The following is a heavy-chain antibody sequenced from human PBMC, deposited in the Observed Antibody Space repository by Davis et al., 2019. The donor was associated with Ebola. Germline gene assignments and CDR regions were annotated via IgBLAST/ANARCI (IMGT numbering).Heavy chain of an antibody. D-gene: IGHD2-15*01. J-gene: IGHJ5*02. Sequence: MPSETLSLTCTVSGGSISSSGYYWGWIRQPPGKGLEWIGSIYYSGSTYYNPSLKSRVTISVDTSKNQFSLKLSSVTAADTAVYYCARLEDEGFDPWGQGTLVTVSS. CDR1: GGSISSSGYY. CDR2: IYYSGST. CDR3: ARLEDEGFDP. V-gene: IGHV4-39*01.